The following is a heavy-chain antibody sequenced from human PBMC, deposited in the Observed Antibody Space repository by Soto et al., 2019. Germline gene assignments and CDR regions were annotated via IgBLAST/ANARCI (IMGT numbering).Heavy chain of an antibody. CDR3: TRTLANFDY. CDR2: ISASGSST. J-gene: IGHJ4*02. Sequence: GGSLRLSCAASGFIFYNYAMTWVRQAPGKGLEWVSAISASGSSTYYADSVKGRFTISRDNSKNTLYLQMSSLRADDTAVYYCTRTLANFDYWGQGILVTVSS. CDR1: GFIFYNYA. V-gene: IGHV3-23*01.